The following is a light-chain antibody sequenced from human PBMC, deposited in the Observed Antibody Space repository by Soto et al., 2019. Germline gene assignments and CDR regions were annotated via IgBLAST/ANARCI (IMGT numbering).Light chain of an antibody. CDR2: EDS. CDR3: QAWDSSVV. J-gene: IGLJ2*01. Sequence: SYELTQPPSVSVSPGQTASITCSGDKLGGKDVCWYQQKPGQSPVLVIYEDSKRPSGIPERFSGSNSGNTATLTISGTQAMDEADYYCQAWDSSVVFGGGTKLTVL. CDR1: KLGGKD. V-gene: IGLV3-1*01.